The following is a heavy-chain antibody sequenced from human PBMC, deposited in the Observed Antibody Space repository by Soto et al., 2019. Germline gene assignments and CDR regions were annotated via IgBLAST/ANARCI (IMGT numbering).Heavy chain of an antibody. CDR1: GFTFSSYW. D-gene: IGHD2-8*01. Sequence: GGSLRLSCAASGFTFSSYWMHWVRQAPGKGLVWVSRINSDGSSTSYADSVKGRFTISRDNARNTLYLQMNSLRDEDTAVYYCARVGYCARGVCPKFDFWGQGTLVTVSS. J-gene: IGHJ4*02. CDR3: ARVGYCARGVCPKFDF. V-gene: IGHV3-74*01. CDR2: INSDGSST.